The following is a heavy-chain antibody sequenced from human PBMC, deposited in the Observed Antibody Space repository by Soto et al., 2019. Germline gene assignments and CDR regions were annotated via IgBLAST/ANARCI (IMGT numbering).Heavy chain of an antibody. V-gene: IGHV3-23*01. D-gene: IGHD5-12*01. CDR3: AREIHNGYGLAQPDY. CDR2: ISGSSYTT. Sequence: PGGSLRLSCAASGFTFSNYAMNWVRQAPGKGLEWVSGISGSSYTTYYADSVKGRFTISRDNSKNTLYPQMTSLRVDDTALYYSAREIHNGYGLAQPDYWGQGTLVTVSS. J-gene: IGHJ4*02. CDR1: GFTFSNYA.